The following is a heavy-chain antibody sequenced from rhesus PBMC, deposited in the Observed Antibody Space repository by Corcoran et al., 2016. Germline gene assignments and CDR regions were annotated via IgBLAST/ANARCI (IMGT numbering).Heavy chain of an antibody. CDR1: GYPFTDYY. CDR3: LRGGYGSVVDY. CDR2: INTETGDT. V-gene: IGHV1-138*01. Sequence: QVQLVQSGAEVKEPGSAVTVSCWPSGYPFTDYYIIWVRQAPGRGLEGMGEINTETGDTDFAQRFLGRIILTRDTSTATVDMKVTSLMSEDTAMYYCLRGGYGSVVDYWGQGVLVTVSS. D-gene: IGHD4-29*01. J-gene: IGHJ4*01.